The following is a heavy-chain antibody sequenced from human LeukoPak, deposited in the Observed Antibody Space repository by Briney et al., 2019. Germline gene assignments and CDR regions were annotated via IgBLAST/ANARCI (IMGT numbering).Heavy chain of an antibody. V-gene: IGHV4-59*02. CDR2: IYYSGST. D-gene: IGHD1-7*01. Sequence: SETLSLTCTVSGGSVTSYYWSWIRQPPGKGLEWIGYIYYSGSTNYNPSLKGRVTISVDTSTNQFSLKLSSVTAADTAVYYCARDNWNYGSSMDVWGQGTTVTVSS. CDR1: GGSVTSYY. J-gene: IGHJ6*02. CDR3: ARDNWNYGSSMDV.